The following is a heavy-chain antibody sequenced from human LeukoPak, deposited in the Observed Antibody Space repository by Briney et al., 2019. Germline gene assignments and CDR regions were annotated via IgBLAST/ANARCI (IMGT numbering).Heavy chain of an antibody. CDR1: GGSLSSYY. J-gene: IGHJ6*04. CDR3: ARDPGRYFDWLPASQYGMDV. D-gene: IGHD3-9*01. V-gene: IGHV4-59*01. Sequence: SETLSLTCTVPGGSLSSYYRSWIPPPPGKGPGWIGYNYYSGSTNYNPSLKSRVTISVDTSKNQFSLKLSSVTAADTAVYYCARDPGRYFDWLPASQYGMDVWGKGTTVTVSS. CDR2: NYYSGST.